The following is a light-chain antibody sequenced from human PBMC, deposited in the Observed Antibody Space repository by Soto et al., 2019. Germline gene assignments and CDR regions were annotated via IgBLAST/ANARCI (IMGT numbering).Light chain of an antibody. CDR1: QGISSY. J-gene: IGKJ3*01. V-gene: IGKV1-9*01. CDR2: AAS. CDR3: QQLNSYPFT. Sequence: DIQLTQSPSFLSASVGDRVTITCRASQGISSYLAWYQQKPGKAPKLLIYAASTLQSGVTSRFSGCGSVTEFTFTISSLQTEDFATYYCQQLNSYPFTFGPGTKVDIK.